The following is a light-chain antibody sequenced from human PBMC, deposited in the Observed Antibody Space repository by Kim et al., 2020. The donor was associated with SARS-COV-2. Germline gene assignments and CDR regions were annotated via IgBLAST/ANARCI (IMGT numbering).Light chain of an antibody. Sequence: SYELTQPPSVSVSPGQTARITCSGDALPKQYAYWYQQKPGQAPVLVIYKDSERPSGIHERFSGSSSGTTVTLTISGFQAEDDADYYCQSADSSGTYVVFGGGTQLTVL. J-gene: IGLJ2*01. CDR2: KDS. CDR3: QSADSSGTYVV. CDR1: ALPKQY. V-gene: IGLV3-25*03.